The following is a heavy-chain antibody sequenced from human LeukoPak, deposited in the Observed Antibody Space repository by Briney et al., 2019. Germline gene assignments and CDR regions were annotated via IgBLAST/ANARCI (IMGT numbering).Heavy chain of an antibody. Sequence: GASVKVSCKASGGTFSSYAISWVRQAPGQGLEWMGRIIPILGIANYAQKFQGRVTITADKSTSTAYMELSSLRSEDTAVYYCARVGSRDSSGYYPYNWFDPWGQGTLVTVSS. CDR3: ARVGSRDSSGYYPYNWFDP. V-gene: IGHV1-69*04. CDR1: GGTFSSYA. J-gene: IGHJ5*02. CDR2: IIPILGIA. D-gene: IGHD3-22*01.